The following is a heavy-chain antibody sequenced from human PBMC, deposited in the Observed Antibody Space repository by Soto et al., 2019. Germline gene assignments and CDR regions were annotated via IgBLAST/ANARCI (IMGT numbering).Heavy chain of an antibody. Sequence: GGSLRLSCAASGFTFSSYGMHWVRQAPGKGLEWVAVIWYDGSNKYYADSVKGRFTISRDNSKNTLYLQMNSLRAEDTAVYYCARDVGSGWYYYFDYWGQGTLVTVSS. CDR2: IWYDGSNK. J-gene: IGHJ4*02. CDR3: ARDVGSGWYYYFDY. CDR1: GFTFSSYG. V-gene: IGHV3-33*01. D-gene: IGHD6-19*01.